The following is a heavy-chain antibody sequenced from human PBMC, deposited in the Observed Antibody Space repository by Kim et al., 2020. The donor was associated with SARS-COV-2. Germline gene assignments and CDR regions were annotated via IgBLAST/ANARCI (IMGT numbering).Heavy chain of an antibody. J-gene: IGHJ4*02. V-gene: IGHV7-4-1*02. D-gene: IGHD3-10*01. Sequence: ASVKVSCKASGYTFTSYAMNWVRQAPGQGLEWMGWINTNTGNPTYAQGFTGRFVFSLDTSVSTAYLQISSLKAEDTAVYYCALSGSGSYYNLFDYWGQGTLVTVSS. CDR3: ALSGSGSYYNLFDY. CDR2: INTNTGNP. CDR1: GYTFTSYA.